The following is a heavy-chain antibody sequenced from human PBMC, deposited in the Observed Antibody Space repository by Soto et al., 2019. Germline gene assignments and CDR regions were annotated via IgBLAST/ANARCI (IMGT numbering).Heavy chain of an antibody. V-gene: IGHV4-59*01. CDR2: IYSSGYT. Sequence: SETLSLTCTVSGGSISSYYWNWIRQPPGKGLEWIGYIYSSGYTNYNPSLKTRVTMSVDTSKNQFSLKLSSASAADSAIYYCARGSSNDRSFGFDYWGQGTLVTSPQ. D-gene: IGHD3-22*01. CDR3: ARGSSNDRSFGFDY. J-gene: IGHJ4*02. CDR1: GGSISSYY.